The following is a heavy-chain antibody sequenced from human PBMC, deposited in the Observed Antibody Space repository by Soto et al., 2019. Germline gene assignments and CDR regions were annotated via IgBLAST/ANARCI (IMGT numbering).Heavy chain of an antibody. CDR3: ARAFFYPGSASRGYSFDAFDF. CDR1: GYTFTSSG. D-gene: IGHD3-22*01. V-gene: IGHV1-18*01. Sequence: QVQLVQSGAEVKKPGASVKVSCKASGYTFTSSGMSWVRQAPGQGLEWMGWISAHTGSSEYAQRFQGRVTMTTDRSTSTAYMELRSLRSDDTAVYYCARAFFYPGSASRGYSFDAFDFWGPGTLVTVSS. J-gene: IGHJ3*01. CDR2: ISAHTGSS.